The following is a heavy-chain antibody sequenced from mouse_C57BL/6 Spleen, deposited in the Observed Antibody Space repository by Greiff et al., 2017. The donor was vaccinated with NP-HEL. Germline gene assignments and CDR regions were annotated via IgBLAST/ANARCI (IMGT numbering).Heavy chain of an antibody. CDR3: ARRGGDLDYYGSGY. D-gene: IGHD1-1*01. CDR1: GYTFTSYW. CDR2: IDPSDSYT. J-gene: IGHJ2*01. Sequence: QVQLQQPGAELVKPGASVKLSCKASGYTFTSYWMQWVKQRPGQGLEWIGEIDPSDSYTNYNQKFKGKATLTVDTSSSTAYMQLSSLTSEDSAVYYCARRGGDLDYYGSGYWGQGTTLTVSS. V-gene: IGHV1-50*01.